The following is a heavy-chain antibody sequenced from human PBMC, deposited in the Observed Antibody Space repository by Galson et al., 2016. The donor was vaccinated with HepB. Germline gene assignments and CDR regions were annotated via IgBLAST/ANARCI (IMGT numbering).Heavy chain of an antibody. J-gene: IGHJ4*02. CDR1: GYTFSSYD. D-gene: IGHD2-8*01. Sequence: SVKVSCKASGYTFSSYDISWVRQAPGQGLEWMGWMNPNSANTGYVEKFQGRVTMTWNTSIRTAYLELRGVGSEDTAVYYCARLMVWSDYWGQGTLVIVSS. V-gene: IGHV1-8*01. CDR3: ARLMVWSDY. CDR2: MNPNSANT.